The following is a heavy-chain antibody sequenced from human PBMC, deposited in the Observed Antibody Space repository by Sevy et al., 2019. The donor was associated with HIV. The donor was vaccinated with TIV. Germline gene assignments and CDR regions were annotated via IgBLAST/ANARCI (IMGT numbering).Heavy chain of an antibody. CDR3: ARDHGEHREY. CDR1: GFTFSSYT. J-gene: IGHJ4*02. V-gene: IGHV3-21*06. Sequence: GGSLRLSCSASGFTFSSYTMIWVRQAPGRGLEWVSASSGTGSYIYYADSVKDRFTISRDNAKNLLYLQMNSLRAEDTAVYYCARDHGEHREYWGQGTLVTVSS. D-gene: IGHD4-17*01. CDR2: SSGTGSYI.